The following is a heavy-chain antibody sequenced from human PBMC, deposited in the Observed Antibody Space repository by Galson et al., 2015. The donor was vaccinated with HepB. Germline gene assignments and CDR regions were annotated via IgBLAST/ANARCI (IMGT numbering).Heavy chain of an antibody. J-gene: IGHJ3*02. CDR2: ISTNGATI. CDR1: ESTFSSYT. Sequence: SLRLSCAASESTFSSYTTNWVRQTPGKGLQWVSYISTNGATIHYADSVKGRFTIARDNAKNTMWLQMNSLRAEDTAVYYCATAKCGSGAYWTFDIWGQGTLVTVSS. CDR3: ATAKCGSGAYWTFDI. V-gene: IGHV3-48*04. D-gene: IGHD1-1*01.